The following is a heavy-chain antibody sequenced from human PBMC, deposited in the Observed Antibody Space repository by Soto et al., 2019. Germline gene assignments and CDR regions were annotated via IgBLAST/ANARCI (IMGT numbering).Heavy chain of an antibody. Sequence: QITLKESGPTVVKPTQTLTLTCSFSGFSLSTRGMGVGWIRQPPGKALEWLALIYWDGDKRYRPSLQSRLTNSKDTSNNQVVLTMTNMDPVDTATYYCAHVLGYCSGGSCYSGPADYWGQGTLVTVSS. V-gene: IGHV2-5*02. CDR1: GFSLSTRGMG. D-gene: IGHD2-15*01. J-gene: IGHJ4*02. CDR3: AHVLGYCSGGSCYSGPADY. CDR2: IYWDGDK.